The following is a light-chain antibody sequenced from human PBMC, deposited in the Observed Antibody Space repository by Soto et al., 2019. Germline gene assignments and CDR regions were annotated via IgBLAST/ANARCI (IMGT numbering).Light chain of an antibody. J-gene: IGLJ3*02. CDR3: ATWDSSLSGNWV. CDR2: DNN. V-gene: IGLV1-51*01. Sequence: QSVLTQPPSVSAAPGQKVTISCSGSSSNIGNNYVSWYQHLPGIAPKLLIYDNNKRPSGITDRFSGSKSGTSATLGITGLQTGDEADYYCATWDSSLSGNWVFGGGTKLTVL. CDR1: SSNIGNNY.